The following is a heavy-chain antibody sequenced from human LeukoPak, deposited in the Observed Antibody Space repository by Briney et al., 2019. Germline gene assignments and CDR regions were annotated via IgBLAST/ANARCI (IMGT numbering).Heavy chain of an antibody. Sequence: SETLSLTCTVSGGSISSYHWSWIRQPPGKGLEWIGYIYYSGSTNYNPSLKSRVTISVDTSKNQFSLKLSSVTAADTAVYYCARDRSLDYWGQGTLVTVSS. V-gene: IGHV4-59*01. CDR1: GGSISSYH. CDR2: IYYSGST. D-gene: IGHD3-16*02. J-gene: IGHJ4*02. CDR3: ARDRSLDY.